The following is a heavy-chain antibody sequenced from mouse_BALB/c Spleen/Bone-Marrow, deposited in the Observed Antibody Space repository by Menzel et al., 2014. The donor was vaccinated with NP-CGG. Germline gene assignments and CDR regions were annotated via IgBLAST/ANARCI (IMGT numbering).Heavy chain of an antibody. V-gene: IGHV1-7*01. CDR3: ARSWDYGQFDY. CDR1: GYTFTSYW. CDR2: INPSSGYT. D-gene: IGHD2-4*01. J-gene: IGHJ2*01. Sequence: VQLQQSGTDLAKPGASVKMSCKASGYTFTSYWMHWVKQRPGQGLEWIGYINPSSGYTEFYQNFKDRATFTADKSSNTAYMQMSSLTSEDSAVYYCARSWDYGQFDYWGQGTTVTVSS.